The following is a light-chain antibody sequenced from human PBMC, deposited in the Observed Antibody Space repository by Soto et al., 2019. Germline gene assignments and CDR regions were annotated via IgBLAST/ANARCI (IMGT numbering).Light chain of an antibody. V-gene: IGKV3-15*01. J-gene: IGKJ4*01. CDR3: QQYHDWPLT. CDR1: QSVSSN. Sequence: EIVVTQSPATLSVSPGERATLSCRASQSVSSNLAWYQQKPGQAPRLLIYGASTRATGIPARFSGSGSGTEFTLTISSLQSEDFAVYFCQQYHDWPLTFGGGTKVDIK. CDR2: GAS.